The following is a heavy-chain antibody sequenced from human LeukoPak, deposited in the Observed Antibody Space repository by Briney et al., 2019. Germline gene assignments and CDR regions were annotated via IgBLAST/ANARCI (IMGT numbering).Heavy chain of an antibody. J-gene: IGHJ6*04. CDR1: GFTFINCG. V-gene: IGHV3-30*02. D-gene: IGHD3-10*01. CDR2: IKYDTTNK. CDR3: AKDGRLFYDSGSYLDV. Sequence: TGGSLRLSCGASGFTFINCGMHWVRQAPGKGLEWVAFIKYDTTNKYYADSVKGRFTISRDNPKNTLYLQMNSLRADDTAVYFCAKDGRLFYDSGSYLDVWGKGTTVTISS.